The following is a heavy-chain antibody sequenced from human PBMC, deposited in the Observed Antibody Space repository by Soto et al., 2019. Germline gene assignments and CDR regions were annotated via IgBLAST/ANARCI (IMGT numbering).Heavy chain of an antibody. J-gene: IGHJ3*01. CDR3: VKRGRNWGAFDF. CDR1: GFILNNYA. V-gene: IGHV3-23*01. CDR2: IGGTDGDSDGVP. Sequence: VQLLESGGDLVQPGGSLRLSCVASGFILNNYAMSWVRQAPGKGLEWVSTIGGTDGDSDGVPWYEDSVKGGFTISGDSSANTLFLHRDNLRAEGAALYYGVKRGRNWGAFDFWGQGTTVVVSS. D-gene: IGHD7-27*01.